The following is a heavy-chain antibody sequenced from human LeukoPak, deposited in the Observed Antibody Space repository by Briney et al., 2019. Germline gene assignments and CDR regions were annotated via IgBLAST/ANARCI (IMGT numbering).Heavy chain of an antibody. CDR3: ARGRHGITMIVVVMTSVSYYLDV. V-gene: IGHV4-34*01. J-gene: IGHJ6*03. CDR1: GGSFSGYH. Sequence: SETLSLTCAVYGGSFSGYHWTWIRQSPGKGLEWIGDINPSGSTYYNPSLKSRLTVSVDKSKNQFFLKLRSVTAADTAVYYCARGRHGITMIVVVMTSVSYYLDVWGKRTTVSVS. CDR2: INPSGST. D-gene: IGHD3-22*01.